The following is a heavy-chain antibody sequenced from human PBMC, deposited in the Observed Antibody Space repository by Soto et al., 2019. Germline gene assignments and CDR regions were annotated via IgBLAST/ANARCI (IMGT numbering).Heavy chain of an antibody. J-gene: IGHJ4*02. Sequence: SETLSLTCTVSGGSIISYYCIFIRHPPGKGLEWIVYIHYSGSTNHNPSLKSRATISVDTSKNQFSLKLSSVTAADTAVYYCARDSGYSSLYYFDYWGQGTLVTRLL. CDR1: GGSIISYY. CDR2: IHYSGST. D-gene: IGHD6-13*01. V-gene: IGHV4-59*01. CDR3: ARDSGYSSLYYFDY.